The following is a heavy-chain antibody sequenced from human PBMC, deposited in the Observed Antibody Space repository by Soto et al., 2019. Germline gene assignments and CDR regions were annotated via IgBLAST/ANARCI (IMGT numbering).Heavy chain of an antibody. D-gene: IGHD6-13*01. Sequence: ASVKVSCKASGYTFTSYAMHWVRQAPGQRLEWMGWINAGNGNTKYSQKFQGRVTITRDTSASTAYMELSSLRSEDTAVYYCARDGVGSWYNYGMDVWGQGTTVTVS. J-gene: IGHJ6*02. CDR2: INAGNGNT. CDR3: ARDGVGSWYNYGMDV. V-gene: IGHV1-3*01. CDR1: GYTFTSYA.